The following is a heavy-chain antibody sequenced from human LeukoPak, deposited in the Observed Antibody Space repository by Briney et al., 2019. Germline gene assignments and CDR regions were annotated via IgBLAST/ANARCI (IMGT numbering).Heavy chain of an antibody. CDR2: IYSGGST. CDR3: ARGYYDGAFDI. CDR1: GFTVSSNS. J-gene: IGHJ3*02. V-gene: IGHV3-53*01. D-gene: IGHD3-22*01. Sequence: GGSLRLSCTVSGFTVSSNSMSWVRQAPGKGLEWVSVIYSGGSTYYADSVKGRFTISRDNSKNTLYLQMNSLRAEDTAVYYCARGYYDGAFDIWGQGTMVTVSS.